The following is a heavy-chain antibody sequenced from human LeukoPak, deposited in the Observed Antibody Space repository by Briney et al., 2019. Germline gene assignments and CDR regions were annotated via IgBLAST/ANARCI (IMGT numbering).Heavy chain of an antibody. V-gene: IGHV3-15*01. J-gene: IGHJ4*02. Sequence: GSLRLSCAASGFSFIHSWMSWVRQAPGKGLEWVGRIKSKKDGGAIDYAAPVKGRFTISRDDSKNMVYLQISSLKTEDIAVYYCTTEPRDWGQGTLVTVSS. CDR3: TTEPRD. CDR1: GFSFIHSW. CDR2: IKSKKDGGAI.